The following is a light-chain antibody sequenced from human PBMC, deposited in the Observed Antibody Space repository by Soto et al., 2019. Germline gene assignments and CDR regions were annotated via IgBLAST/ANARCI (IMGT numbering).Light chain of an antibody. CDR3: LQDDKYPWT. CDR2: AAS. CDR1: RGIGND. J-gene: IGKJ1*01. Sequence: AIQMTQSPSSLSASVGDRVTIACRASRGIGNDLGWYQQKPGKAPKLLIYAASNLQSGVPPRFSGSGSGTDFTLTISRLQPEDLQTYYCLQDDKYPWTFGQATKVDIX. V-gene: IGKV1-6*01.